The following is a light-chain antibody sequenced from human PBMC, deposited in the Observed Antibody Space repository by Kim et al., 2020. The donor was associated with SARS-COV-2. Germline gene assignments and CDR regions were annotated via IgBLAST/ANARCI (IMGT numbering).Light chain of an antibody. J-gene: IGLJ2*01. V-gene: IGLV2-8*01. CDR2: EVS. CDR1: SSDVGSYNY. CDR3: SSYAGTNNYVV. Sequence: QSGHTSCPGTSSDVGSYNYGLWYQQHPGQAPKLLIYEVSKRPSGVPDRLSGSKSGNTASLTVFGLQAEDEADYYCSSYAGTNNYVVFGGGTQLTVL.